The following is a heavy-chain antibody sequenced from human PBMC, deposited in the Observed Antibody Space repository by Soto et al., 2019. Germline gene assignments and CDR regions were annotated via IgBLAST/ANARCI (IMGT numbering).Heavy chain of an antibody. D-gene: IGHD3-9*01. CDR1: GGSISSYY. J-gene: IGHJ4*02. CDR2: IYYSGST. V-gene: IGHV4-59*01. Sequence: SETLSLTCTVSGGSISSYYWSWIRQPPGKGLEWIGYIYYSGSTNYNPSLKSRVTISVDTSKNQFSLKLSSVTAADTAVYFCARSRYYDWCFALWGLGNPVTLSS. CDR3: ARSRYYDWCFAL.